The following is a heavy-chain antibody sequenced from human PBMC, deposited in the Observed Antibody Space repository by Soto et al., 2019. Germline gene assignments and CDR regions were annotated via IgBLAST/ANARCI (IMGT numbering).Heavy chain of an antibody. J-gene: IGHJ3*02. CDR3: ARRSWYDSKSGAFDI. CDR2: IYPGDSDT. D-gene: IGHD3-22*01. CDR1: GNSFNNW. V-gene: IGHV5-51*01. Sequence: GESLKISCKGLGNSFNNWIGWVRQMPGKGLEWVGIIYPGDSDTRYSPSFQGQVTISADKSISTAYLQWSSLKASDTAMYYCARRSWYDSKSGAFDIWGQGTTVTVSS.